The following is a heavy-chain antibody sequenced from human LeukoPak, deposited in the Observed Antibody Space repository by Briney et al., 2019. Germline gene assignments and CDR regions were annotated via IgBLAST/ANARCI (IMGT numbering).Heavy chain of an antibody. CDR1: EFTFSTYW. CDR3: ARGEGDSSEGAFDY. J-gene: IGHJ4*02. CDR2: ISSSSSYI. V-gene: IGHV3-21*01. Sequence: GGSLRLSCEASEFTFSTYWMHWVRQAPGKGLEWVSSISSSSSYIYYADSVKGRFTISRDNAKNSLYLQMNSLRAEDTAVYYCARGEGDSSEGAFDYWGQGTLVTVSS. D-gene: IGHD3-22*01.